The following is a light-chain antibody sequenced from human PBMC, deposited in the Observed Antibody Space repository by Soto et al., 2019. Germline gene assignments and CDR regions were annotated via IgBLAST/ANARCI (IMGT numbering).Light chain of an antibody. CDR3: MQATQFPWT. J-gene: IGKJ1*01. V-gene: IGKV2-24*01. CDR2: KVY. Sequence: ILMTQSPAFLPVALGKPASISCWSCPSLVDTREGDTYLSWLHQRPGQPPRLLIYKVYNRLSGVPDRFTGSGAGTYFTLRINRVEAEDVGLYYCMQATQFPWTFGQGTRVEI. CDR1: PSLVDTREGDTY.